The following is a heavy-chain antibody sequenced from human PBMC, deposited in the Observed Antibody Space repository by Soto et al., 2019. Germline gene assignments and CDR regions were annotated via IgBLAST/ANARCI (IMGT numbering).Heavy chain of an antibody. J-gene: IGHJ5*02. Sequence: PSETLSRTFTVSGGSVSSGSYYWGWIRHPPGKGLEWIGYIYYSGSTNYNPSLKSRVTISVDTSKNQFSLKLSSVTAADTAVYYCARARGYYYGSGSYYYPHWFDPWGQGTLVTVS. CDR3: ARARGYYYGSGSYYYPHWFDP. V-gene: IGHV4-61*01. D-gene: IGHD3-10*01. CDR1: GGSVSSGSYY. CDR2: IYYSGST.